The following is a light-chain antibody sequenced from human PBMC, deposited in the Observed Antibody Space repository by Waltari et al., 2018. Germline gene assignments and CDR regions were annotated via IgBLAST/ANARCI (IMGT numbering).Light chain of an antibody. V-gene: IGKV1-39*01. CDR3: HQIYSITPT. J-gene: IGKJ4*01. CDR1: QSIRSY. Sequence: DIQMTQSPSSLSASVGDRVTITCRASQSIRSYLNWYQQKPGKAPNLLIYAASSLESGVPSRFSGSGSGTDFTLTISSLQPEDFATYYCHQIYSITPTFGGGTKVEIK. CDR2: AAS.